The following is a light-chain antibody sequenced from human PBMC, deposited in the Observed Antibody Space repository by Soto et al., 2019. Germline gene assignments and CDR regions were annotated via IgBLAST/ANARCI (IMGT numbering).Light chain of an antibody. Sequence: EIVMTQSPATLSVSPGERATLSCRASQSVGSYLAWYQQKPGQAPRLLISGASTRATAIPARFSGSGSETDFTLTISSLQSEDLAIYYCQQYHKWPLTFGGGTKVEIK. CDR1: QSVGSY. J-gene: IGKJ4*01. CDR3: QQYHKWPLT. CDR2: GAS. V-gene: IGKV3-15*01.